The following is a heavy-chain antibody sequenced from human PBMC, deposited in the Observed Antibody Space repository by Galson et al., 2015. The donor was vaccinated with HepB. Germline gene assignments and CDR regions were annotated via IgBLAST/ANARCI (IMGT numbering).Heavy chain of an antibody. CDR2: ISYDGSNK. CDR3: ARGFRQLALEPAEYFQH. Sequence: SLRLSCAASGFTFSSYAMHWVRQAPGKGLEWVAVISYDGSNKYYADSVKGRFTISRDNSKNTLYLQMNSLRAEDTAVYYCARGFRQLALEPAEYFQHWGQGTLVTVSS. CDR1: GFTFSSYA. V-gene: IGHV3-30*04. D-gene: IGHD6-13*01. J-gene: IGHJ1*01.